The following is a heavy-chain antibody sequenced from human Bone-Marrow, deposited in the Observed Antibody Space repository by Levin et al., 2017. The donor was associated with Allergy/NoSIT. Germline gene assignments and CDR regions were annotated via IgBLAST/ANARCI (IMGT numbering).Heavy chain of an antibody. D-gene: IGHD4-11*01. CDR1: GYRFTSYW. J-gene: IGHJ5*01. CDR3: ARSFHDYTKFDS. V-gene: IGHV5-51*01. CDR2: IYPGDSET. Sequence: RGESLKISCKASGYRFTSYWIAWVRQMPGKGLEWMGFIYPGDSETRYNPSFQGQVTISADTSGSTAYLQWGSLKASDTAVYYCARSFHDYTKFDSWGQGAQVTVSS.